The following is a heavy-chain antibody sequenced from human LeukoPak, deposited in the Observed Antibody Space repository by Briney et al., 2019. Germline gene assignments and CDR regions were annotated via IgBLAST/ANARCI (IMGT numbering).Heavy chain of an antibody. J-gene: IGHJ6*04. D-gene: IGHD3-10*02. CDR3: AELGITMIGGV. CDR1: GFSFGIYW. CDR2: INEDGSEK. V-gene: IGHV3-7*01. Sequence: GGSLRLSCEGTGFSFGIYWMSWVRQAPGKGLEWVANINEDGSEKYYVDSVKGRFTISRDNGKNALYLQMNSLRAEDTAVYYCAELGITMIGGVWGKGTTVTISS.